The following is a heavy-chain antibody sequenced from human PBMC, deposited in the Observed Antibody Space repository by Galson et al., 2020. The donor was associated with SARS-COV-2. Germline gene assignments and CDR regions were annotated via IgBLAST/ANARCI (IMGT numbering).Heavy chain of an antibody. CDR2: ISGSTSTT. V-gene: IGHV3-48*04. CDR1: GFTFSDYN. J-gene: IGHJ6*02. D-gene: IGHD2-2*01. CDR3: AREYCSTNSCYWRGA. Sequence: GESLKISCAASGFTFSDYNMNWVRQAPGKGLEWVSYISGSTSTTFYADSVKGRFTISRDNAKNSLYLQMNNLRAEDTAVYYCAREYCSTNSCYWRGAWGQGTTVTVSS.